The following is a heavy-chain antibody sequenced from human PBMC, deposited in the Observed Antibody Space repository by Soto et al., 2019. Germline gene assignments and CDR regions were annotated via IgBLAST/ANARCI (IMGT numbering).Heavy chain of an antibody. CDR2: IYYSGST. CDR3: ARVRVNIAVAGTLDY. V-gene: IGHV4-30-4*01. Sequence: SETLSLTCTVSGGSISSGDYYWSWIRQPPGKGPEWIGYIYYSGSTYYNPSLKSRVTISVDTSKNQFSLKLSSVTAADTAVYYCARVRVNIAVAGTLDYWGQGTLVTVSS. D-gene: IGHD6-19*01. CDR1: GGSISSGDYY. J-gene: IGHJ4*02.